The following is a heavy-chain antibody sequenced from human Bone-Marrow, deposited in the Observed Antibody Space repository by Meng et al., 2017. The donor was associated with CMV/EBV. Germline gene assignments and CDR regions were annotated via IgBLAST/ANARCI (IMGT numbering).Heavy chain of an antibody. Sequence: EVQLLQSGGGLVQPGGSLRLFCAASGFTFNNDAMSWVRQAPGKGLEGVSPISAGSSSTNYADSVRGRFTISRDNSKNTLYLQMNSLRAEDTAVYYCAKVHEGRCFDSWGLGTLVTVSS. V-gene: IGHV3-23*01. J-gene: IGHJ4*02. CDR1: GFTFNNDA. CDR2: ISAGSSST. CDR3: AKVHEGRCFDS.